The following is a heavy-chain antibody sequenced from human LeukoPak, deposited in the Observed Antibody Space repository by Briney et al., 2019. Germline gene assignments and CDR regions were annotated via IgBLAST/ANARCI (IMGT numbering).Heavy chain of an antibody. Sequence: GGSLRLSCAGSGFTFSDYYMNWIRQAPGKGLEWVSYISGSGSTTYYADSVKGRFTISRDNAKNTLYLQMNSLRAEDTAVYYCARPETFGDAFDIWGQGTMVTVSS. J-gene: IGHJ3*02. V-gene: IGHV3-11*04. CDR1: GFTFSDYY. CDR2: ISGSGSTT. D-gene: IGHD3-10*01. CDR3: ARPETFGDAFDI.